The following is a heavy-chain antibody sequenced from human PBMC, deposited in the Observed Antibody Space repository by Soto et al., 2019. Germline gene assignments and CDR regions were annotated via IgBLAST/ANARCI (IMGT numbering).Heavy chain of an antibody. CDR1: GFAFNNYG. J-gene: IGHJ4*02. CDR3: AREDSIIIPAVSDF. CDR2: ISKSDYT. D-gene: IGHD2-2*01. Sequence: LRLSCTVSGFAFNNYGINWVRQAPGKGLEWVSSISKSDYTYYSDSVTGRFTISRDNAKNSVSLQMNTLRVDDTAVYYCAREDSIIIPAVSDFWGQGTLVTVSS. V-gene: IGHV3-21*01.